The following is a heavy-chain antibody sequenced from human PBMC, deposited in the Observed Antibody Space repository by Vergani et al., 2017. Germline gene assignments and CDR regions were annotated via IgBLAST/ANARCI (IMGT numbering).Heavy chain of an antibody. CDR1: GGSISSGDYY. CDR3: ARALGYCSSTSCYRSCYYYYGMDV. Sequence: QVQLQESGPGLVKPSQTLSLTCTVSGGSISSGDYYWSWIRQPPGKGLEWIGYIYYSGSTYYNPSLKSRVTISVDTSKNQFSLKLSSVTAADTAVYYCARALGYCSSTSCYRSCYYYYGMDVWGQGTTVTVSS. D-gene: IGHD2-2*01. J-gene: IGHJ6*02. CDR2: IYYSGST. V-gene: IGHV4-30-4*08.